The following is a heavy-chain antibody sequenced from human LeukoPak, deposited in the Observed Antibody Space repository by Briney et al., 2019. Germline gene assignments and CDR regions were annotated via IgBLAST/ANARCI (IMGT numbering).Heavy chain of an antibody. CDR3: AIVDTTVGFDY. CDR1: GYTFTTYG. Sequence: ASVKVSCKTSGYTFTTYGITWVRQAPGQGLELMGWISAYNGNTAYAQKFQGRVTVTTDTSTRTASMDLRSLRSDDTAVYYCAIVDTTVGFDYWGQGTLVTVSS. CDR2: ISAYNGNT. J-gene: IGHJ4*02. D-gene: IGHD5-18*01. V-gene: IGHV1-18*04.